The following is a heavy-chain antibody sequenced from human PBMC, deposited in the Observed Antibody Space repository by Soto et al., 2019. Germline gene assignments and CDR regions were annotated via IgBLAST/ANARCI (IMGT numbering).Heavy chain of an antibody. Sequence: ASVKVSCKASGYTFTSYYMHWVRQAPGQGLEWMGIINPSGGSTSYAQKFQGRVTMTRDTSTSTDYMELSSLRSEDTAVYYCARVSVDTAMVYYFDFWGQGNLVNGPS. D-gene: IGHD5-18*01. V-gene: IGHV1-46*01. CDR1: GYTFTSYY. CDR3: ARVSVDTAMVYYFDF. J-gene: IGHJ4*02. CDR2: INPSGGST.